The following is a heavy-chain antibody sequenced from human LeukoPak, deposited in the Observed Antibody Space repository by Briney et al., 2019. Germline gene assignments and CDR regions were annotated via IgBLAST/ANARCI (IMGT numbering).Heavy chain of an antibody. V-gene: IGHV4-30-2*01. CDR2: IYHSGST. CDR3: ARVKWRCSSTSCPTFDY. Sequence: SETLSLTCAVSGGPISSGGYSWSWIRQPPGKGLEWIGYIYHSGSTYYNPSLKSRVTISVDRSKNQFSLKLSSVTAADTAVYYCARVKWRCSSTSCPTFDYWGQGTLVTVSS. D-gene: IGHD2-2*01. J-gene: IGHJ4*02. CDR1: GGPISSGGYS.